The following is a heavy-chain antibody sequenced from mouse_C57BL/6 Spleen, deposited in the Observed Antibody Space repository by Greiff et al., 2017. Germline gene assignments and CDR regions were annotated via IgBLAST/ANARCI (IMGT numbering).Heavy chain of an antibody. Sequence: EVQLVESGGGLVQPGGSMQLSCAASGFTFSDAWMDWVRQSPEKGLEWVAEIRNKANNHATYYAESVKGRFTISRDDSKRSVYLQMNSLRTEDTGIYYCTRSSYYYGSSLDYWGQGTTLTVSS. V-gene: IGHV6-6*01. CDR2: IRNKANNHAT. D-gene: IGHD1-1*01. CDR1: GFTFSDAW. J-gene: IGHJ2*01. CDR3: TRSSYYYGSSLDY.